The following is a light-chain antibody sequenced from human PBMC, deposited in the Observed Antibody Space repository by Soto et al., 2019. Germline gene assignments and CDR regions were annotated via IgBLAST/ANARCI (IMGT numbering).Light chain of an antibody. J-gene: IGKJ2*01. Sequence: DVVLTQTPLSSPVTLGQPASFSCRSSESLVHTDGNTYLNWLQQRPGQPPRLLIYNVAYRFSGVPDRFSGSGAGTDFPLKISRVEPEDVGTYYCMQATKYPPYTFGQGTKLEIE. CDR1: ESLVHTDGNTY. V-gene: IGKV2-24*01. CDR2: NVA. CDR3: MQATKYPPYT.